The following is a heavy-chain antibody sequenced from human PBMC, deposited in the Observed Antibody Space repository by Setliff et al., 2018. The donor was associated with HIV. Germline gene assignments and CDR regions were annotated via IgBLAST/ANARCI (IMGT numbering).Heavy chain of an antibody. CDR2: FYYGGST. J-gene: IGHJ3*02. V-gene: IGHV4-59*12. CDR1: GDSIGTYY. D-gene: IGHD1-26*01. CDR3: ARVEGATPDAFDI. Sequence: LSLTCSVSGDSIGTYYWNWIRQTPGKRLEWIGFFYYGGSTDYNPALKNRVAISVDTSKNQFSLKLSSVTAADTAVYYCARVEGATPDAFDIWGQGTMVTVSS.